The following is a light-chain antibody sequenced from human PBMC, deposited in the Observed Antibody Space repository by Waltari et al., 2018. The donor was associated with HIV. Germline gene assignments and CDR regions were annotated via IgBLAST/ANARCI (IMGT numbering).Light chain of an antibody. CDR2: GAS. J-gene: IGKJ1*01. Sequence: VLTQSPGTLSLSPGDRHILSCRASQSVSNNYLAWYQQKPGQAPRLLIYGASSRATDSPDGFSGSGSGTDCTLTISRREPEDFAVYYCQQYGGSPWTFGQGTKVEIK. CDR3: QQYGGSPWT. CDR1: QSVSNNY. V-gene: IGKV3-20*01.